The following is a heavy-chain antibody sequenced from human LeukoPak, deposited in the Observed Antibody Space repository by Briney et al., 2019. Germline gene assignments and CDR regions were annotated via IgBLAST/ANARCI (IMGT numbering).Heavy chain of an antibody. Sequence: GESLKISCKGSGYSFTSYWIGWARQMPGKGLEWMGIIYPGDSDTRYSPSFQGQVTISADKSISTAYLQWSSLKASDTAMYYCATGPPFRWLQFRTYYFDYWGQGTLVTVSS. D-gene: IGHD5-24*01. CDR1: GYSFTSYW. J-gene: IGHJ4*02. CDR2: IYPGDSDT. V-gene: IGHV5-51*01. CDR3: ATGPPFRWLQFRTYYFDY.